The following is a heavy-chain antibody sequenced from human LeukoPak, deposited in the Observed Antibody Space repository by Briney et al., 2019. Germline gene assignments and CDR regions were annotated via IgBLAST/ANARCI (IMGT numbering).Heavy chain of an antibody. J-gene: IGHJ4*02. CDR3: ARDLSPFSSGWSGFDY. CDR2: IYSGGST. CDR1: GFTVSSNY. Sequence: GGSLRLSCAASGFTVSSNYMSWVRQAPGKGLEWVSVIYSGGSTYYADSVKGRFTISRDNSKNTLYLQMSSLRAEDTAVYYCARDLSPFSSGWSGFDYWGQGTLVTVSS. V-gene: IGHV3-66*01. D-gene: IGHD6-19*01.